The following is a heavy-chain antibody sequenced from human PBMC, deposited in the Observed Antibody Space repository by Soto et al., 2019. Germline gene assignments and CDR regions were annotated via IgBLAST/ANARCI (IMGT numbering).Heavy chain of an antibody. CDR1: GFTFSSYA. CDR3: ARARESGMDV. CDR2: ISGSGGST. J-gene: IGHJ6*02. Sequence: EVQLLESGGGLVQPGGSLRLSCAASGFTFSSYAMSWVRQAPGKGLEWVSAISGSGGSTYYADSVKGRFTISRDNAKNSLYLQMNSLRAEDTAVYYCARARESGMDVWGQGTTVTVSS. V-gene: IGHV3-23*01.